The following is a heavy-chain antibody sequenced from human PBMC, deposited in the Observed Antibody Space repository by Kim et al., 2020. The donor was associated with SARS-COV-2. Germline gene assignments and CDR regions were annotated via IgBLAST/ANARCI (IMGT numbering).Heavy chain of an antibody. CDR1: GGSISSSSYY. CDR2: IYYSGST. V-gene: IGHV4-39*01. D-gene: IGHD2-21*02. J-gene: IGHJ5*02. CDR3: ARQRRNSYCGGDCYSNWFDP. Sequence: SETLSLTCTVSGGSISSSSYYWGWIRQPPGKGLEWIGSIYYSGSTYYNPSLKSRVTISVDTSKNQFSLKLSSVTAADTAVYYCARQRRNSYCGGDCYSNWFDPWGQGTLVTVSS.